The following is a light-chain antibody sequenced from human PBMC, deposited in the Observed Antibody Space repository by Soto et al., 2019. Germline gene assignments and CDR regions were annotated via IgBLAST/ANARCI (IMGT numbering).Light chain of an antibody. V-gene: IGLV2-14*03. J-gene: IGLJ1*01. CDR1: SSDIGAYSY. Sequence: QSVRTQAASGSGAPGEASAISCTGASSDIGAYSYVSWHQQHPGKAPKLMIYDVNNRPSGVSDRFSGSKSGYTASLTISGLQAEDEAEYYCISYTTSGTYVFGTGTKVTVL. CDR3: ISYTTSGTYV. CDR2: DVN.